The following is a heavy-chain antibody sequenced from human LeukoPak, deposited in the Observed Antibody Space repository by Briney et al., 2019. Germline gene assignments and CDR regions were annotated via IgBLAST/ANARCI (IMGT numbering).Heavy chain of an antibody. D-gene: IGHD1-26*01. CDR1: GDSISGGTFY. V-gene: IGHV4-39*01. Sequence: SETLSLTCTVSGDSISGGTFYWGWVRQPPGQGLEWIGSIHFNGNTYYNPSLKSPVTISVDMPKNQFSLNLSSVTVPDTAVYYCAGRVGATIWTGLHFWGQGILVTVSS. CDR3: AGRVGATIWTGLHF. CDR2: IHFNGNT. J-gene: IGHJ4*02.